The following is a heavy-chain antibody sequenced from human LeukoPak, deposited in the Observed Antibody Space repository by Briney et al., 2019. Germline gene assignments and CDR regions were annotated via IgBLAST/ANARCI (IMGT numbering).Heavy chain of an antibody. CDR2: IHHSGST. Sequence: SETLSLTCGVCGGSFGGYYWRWIRQPPGKGLEWIGQIHHSGSTKHNPSLKSPVSISIDPPKHQFSLNLTSVTGADTAVYYCARLSSVEVIEFDIGGQGTMVTVSS. CDR3: ARLSSVEVIEFDI. CDR1: GGSFGGYY. J-gene: IGHJ3*02. D-gene: IGHD3-22*01. V-gene: IGHV4-34*01.